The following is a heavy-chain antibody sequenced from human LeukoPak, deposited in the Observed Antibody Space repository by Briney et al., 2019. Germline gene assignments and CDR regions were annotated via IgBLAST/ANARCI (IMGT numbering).Heavy chain of an antibody. Sequence: QPGGSLRLSCAASGFTVNYMTWVRQAPGKGLEWVSVIYNGGTIYYADSVEGRFTISRDNSENTLYLQMNSLRAEDTAVYYCARGTSEALRSLDYWGQGTLVTVSS. CDR3: ARGTSEALRSLDY. V-gene: IGHV3-66*01. D-gene: IGHD3-3*01. CDR1: GFTVNY. J-gene: IGHJ4*02. CDR2: IYNGGTI.